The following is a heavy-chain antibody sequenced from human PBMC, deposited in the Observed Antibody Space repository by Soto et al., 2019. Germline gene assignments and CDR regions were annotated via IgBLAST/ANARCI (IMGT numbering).Heavy chain of an antibody. V-gene: IGHV3-33*01. CDR2: IWYDGNNK. CDR1: GFTFSSYG. J-gene: IGHJ4*02. Sequence: QVQLVESGGGVVQPGRSLRLSCAASGFTFSSYGMHWVRQAPGKGLEWVAIIWYDGNNKYYADSVKGRFTISRDNSKNTLYLEMNSVRVEDTAVYYCARDGSSGWTYWGQGTLVTVSS. D-gene: IGHD6-19*01. CDR3: ARDGSSGWTY.